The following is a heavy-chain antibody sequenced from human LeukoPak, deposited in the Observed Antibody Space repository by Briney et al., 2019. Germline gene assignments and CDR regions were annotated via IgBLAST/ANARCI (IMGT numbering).Heavy chain of an antibody. J-gene: IGHJ2*01. Sequence: GGSLRLSCAASGFTFSSYSMNWVRQAPGKGLEWVSSISSSSSYIYYADSVKGRFTISRDNSKNMLYLQMNSLRPEDTAVYYCARGGFGGVIDYWYFDLWGRGTLVTVSS. D-gene: IGHD3-16*01. CDR1: GFTFSSYS. CDR2: ISSSSSYI. CDR3: ARGGFGGVIDYWYFDL. V-gene: IGHV3-21*01.